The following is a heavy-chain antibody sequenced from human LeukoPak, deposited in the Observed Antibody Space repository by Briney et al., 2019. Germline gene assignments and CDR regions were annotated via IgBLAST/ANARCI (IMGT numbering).Heavy chain of an antibody. CDR2: ISWNSGSI. D-gene: IGHD6-6*01. V-gene: IGHV3-9*01. CDR3: AKDREYSSSSDFDY. CDR1: GFTLDDYA. J-gene: IGHJ4*02. Sequence: GRSLRLSCAASGFTLDDYAMLWVRQAPGKGLEWVSGISWNSGSIGYADSVKGRFTISRDNAKNSLYLQMNSLRAEDTALYYCAKDREYSSSSDFDYWGQGTLVTVSS.